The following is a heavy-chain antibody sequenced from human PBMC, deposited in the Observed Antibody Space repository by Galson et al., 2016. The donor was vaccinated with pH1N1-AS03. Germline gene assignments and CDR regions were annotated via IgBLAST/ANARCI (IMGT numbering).Heavy chain of an antibody. D-gene: IGHD2-2*01. CDR1: GFTFSNAW. CDR3: TTADTELGYCTSTSCSLDF. Sequence: SLRLSCAGYGFTFSNAWMSWVCQAPGKGLEWVGRIKSKTDGGTKAYAAPVKGRFAISRDDSENTLYLQMNSLKTKDTAVYYCTTADTELGYCTSTSCSLDFWGQGTLVTVSS. J-gene: IGHJ4*02. V-gene: IGHV3-15*01. CDR2: IKSKTDGGTK.